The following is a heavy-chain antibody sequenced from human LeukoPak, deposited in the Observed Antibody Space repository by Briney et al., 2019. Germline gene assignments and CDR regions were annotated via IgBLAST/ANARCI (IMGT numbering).Heavy chain of an antibody. D-gene: IGHD5-24*01. J-gene: IGHJ4*02. CDR1: GYTFTSYY. Sequence: ASVKVSCKASGYTFTSYYMHWVRQAPGQGLEWMGIINPSGGSTSYAQKFQGRVTMTRDTSTSTVYMELSSLRSEDTAVYYRARDVRDGYAFDYWGQGTLVTVSS. CDR2: INPSGGST. V-gene: IGHV1-46*01. CDR3: ARDVRDGYAFDY.